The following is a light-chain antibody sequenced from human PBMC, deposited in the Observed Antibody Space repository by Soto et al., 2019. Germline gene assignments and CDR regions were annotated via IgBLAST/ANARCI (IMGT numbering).Light chain of an antibody. CDR1: QSVSSSY. CDR3: QQYGSSPET. Sequence: EIVLAHSPCTVALSAVGRATLSCSASQSVSSSYLAWYQQKPGQAPRLLIYGASSRATGITDRFSGSGSGTDFTLTISRLEPEDFAVYYCQQYGSSPETFGQGTRLENK. CDR2: GAS. V-gene: IGKV3-20*01. J-gene: IGKJ5*01.